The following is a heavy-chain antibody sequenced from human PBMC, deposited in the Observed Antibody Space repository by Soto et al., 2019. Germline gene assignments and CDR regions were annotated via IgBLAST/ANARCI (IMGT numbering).Heavy chain of an antibody. V-gene: IGHV3-23*01. Sequence: EVQLLESGGGLVQPGGSLRLSCAASGFTFSSYAMSWVRQAPGKGLEWVSAISGSGGSTYYADSVKGRFTISRDNSKNTLYLQMNSLRAEDTAVYYCAKDISSLLLRFLEWFLPFDYWGQGTLVTVSS. CDR3: AKDISSLLLRFLEWFLPFDY. J-gene: IGHJ4*02. CDR1: GFTFSSYA. CDR2: ISGSGGST. D-gene: IGHD3-3*01.